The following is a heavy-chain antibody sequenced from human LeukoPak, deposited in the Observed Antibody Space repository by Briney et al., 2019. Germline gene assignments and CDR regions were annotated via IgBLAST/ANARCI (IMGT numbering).Heavy chain of an antibody. CDR1: GYTFTSYG. V-gene: IGHV1-18*01. CDR3: ARDRGYYYDSSGYYTLGY. Sequence: ASVKVSCKASGYTFTSYGISWVRQAPGQGLEWMGWISAYNGNTNYAQKLQGRVTMTTDTSTSTVYMELRSLRSDDTAVYYCARDRGYYYDSSGYYTLGYWGQGTLVTVSS. D-gene: IGHD3-22*01. J-gene: IGHJ4*02. CDR2: ISAYNGNT.